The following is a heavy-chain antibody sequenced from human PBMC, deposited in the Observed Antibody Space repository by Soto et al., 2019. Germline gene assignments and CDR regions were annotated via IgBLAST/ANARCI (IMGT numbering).Heavy chain of an antibody. V-gene: IGHV4-59*01. CDR1: GGSISSYY. CDR2: IYYSGST. Sequence: LSLTCTVSGGSISSYYWSWIRQPPGKGLEWIGYIYYSGSTNYNPSLKSRVTISVDTSKNQFSLKLSSVTAADTAVYYCARASMVRGDLDYWGQGTLVTVSS. J-gene: IGHJ4*02. D-gene: IGHD3-10*01. CDR3: ARASMVRGDLDY.